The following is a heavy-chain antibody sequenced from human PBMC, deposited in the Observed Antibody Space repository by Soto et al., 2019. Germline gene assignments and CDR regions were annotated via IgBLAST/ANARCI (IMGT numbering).Heavy chain of an antibody. CDR3: AREVVVVVAATAPFDY. Sequence: SQTLSLTCAISGDSVSSNSAAWNWIRQSPSRGLEWLGRTYYRSKWYNDYAVSVKSRITINPDTSKNQFSLQLNSVTPEDTAVYYCAREVVVVVAATAPFDYWGQGTLVTVSS. D-gene: IGHD2-15*01. CDR2: TYYRSKWYN. CDR1: GDSVSSNSAA. V-gene: IGHV6-1*01. J-gene: IGHJ4*02.